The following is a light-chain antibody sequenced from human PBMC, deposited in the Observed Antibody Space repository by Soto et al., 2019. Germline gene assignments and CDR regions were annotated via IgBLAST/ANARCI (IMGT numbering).Light chain of an antibody. CDR2: AAS. Sequence: ESQMTQSPSSLSAAVGDRVTITCRASQSISRYLNWYQQKPGKAPKFLIYAASNLQSGVPSRFSGSGSGTTFTLTISSLQSDDFATYSCLQYTGYYRTFGQGTNV. J-gene: IGKJ1*01. V-gene: IGKV1-39*01. CDR1: QSISRY. CDR3: LQYTGYYRT.